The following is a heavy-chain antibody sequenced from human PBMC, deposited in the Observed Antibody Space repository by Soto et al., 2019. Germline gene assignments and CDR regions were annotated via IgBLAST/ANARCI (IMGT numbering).Heavy chain of an antibody. J-gene: IGHJ3*02. CDR2: IYSDGST. CDR1: GFTVSSNY. V-gene: IGHV3-66*01. D-gene: IGHD5-12*01. CDR3: ARCASGYGYDAFGS. Sequence: PGGSLRLSCAASGFTVSSNYMSWVRQAPGKGLEWVSVIYSDGSTYYADSVKGRFTISRDNSKNTLYLQMNSLRAEDTAVYYCARCASGYGYDAFGSWGKGTMVTVSS.